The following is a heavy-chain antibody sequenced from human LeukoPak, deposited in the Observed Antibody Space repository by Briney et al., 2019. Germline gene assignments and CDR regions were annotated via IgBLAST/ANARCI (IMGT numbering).Heavy chain of an antibody. D-gene: IGHD5-24*01. CDR1: RHTYNIYA. CDR3: ASHRDGYKIWVPGDYLNY. CDR2: LLSIFGTT. J-gene: IGHJ4*02. V-gene: IGHV1-69*05. Sequence: SVDLLYKVSRHTYNIYAIRWVRHAPGQGLVWRGGLLSIFGTTIYAQKSGGSHTITTDESTSTAYMALSSLRSEDTAVYYCASHRDGYKIWVPGDYLNYWGQGTLVTVSS.